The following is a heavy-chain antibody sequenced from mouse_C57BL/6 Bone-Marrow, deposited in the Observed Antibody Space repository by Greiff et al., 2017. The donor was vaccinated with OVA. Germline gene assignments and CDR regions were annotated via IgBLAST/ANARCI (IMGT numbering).Heavy chain of an antibody. V-gene: IGHV1-42*01. CDR3: ARYGGSSYEDYFDY. J-gene: IGHJ2*01. CDR2: INPSTGGT. CDR1: GYSFTGYY. Sequence: EVKLVESVPELVKPGASVKISCKASGYSFTGYYMNWVKQSPEKSLEWIGEINPSTGGTTYNQKFKAKATLTVDKSSSTAYMQLKSLTSEDSAVYYCARYGGSSYEDYFDYWGQGTTLTVSS. D-gene: IGHD1-1*01.